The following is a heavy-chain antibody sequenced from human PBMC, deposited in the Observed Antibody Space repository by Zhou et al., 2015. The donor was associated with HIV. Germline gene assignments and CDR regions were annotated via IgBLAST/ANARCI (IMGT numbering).Heavy chain of an antibody. D-gene: IGHD3-22*01. CDR3: ARGKYYYDSSGPKGLDY. CDR1: GYTFTGYY. J-gene: IGHJ4*02. Sequence: QVQLVQSGAEVKKPGASVKVSCKASGYTFTGYYMHWVRQAPGQGLEWMGWINPNSGGTNYAQKFQGWVTMTRDTSISTAYMELSRLRSDDTAVYYCARGKYYYDSSGPKGLDYWGQGTLVTVSS. V-gene: IGHV1-2*04. CDR2: INPNSGGT.